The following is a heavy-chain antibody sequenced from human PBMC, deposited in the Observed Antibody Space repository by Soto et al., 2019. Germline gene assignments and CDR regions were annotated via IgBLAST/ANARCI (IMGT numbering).Heavy chain of an antibody. CDR3: AREGMGFSNWFDP. J-gene: IGHJ5*02. CDR1: RFTFSSYW. V-gene: IGHV3-74*01. Sequence: PGGSLRLSCAASRFTFSSYWMQWVRQAPGEGLVWVSRINGDGSDTGYADSVKGRFTISRDNAKNTLYLQMNSLRAEDTAVYFCAREGMGFSNWFDPSGQGTLVTVSS. CDR2: INGDGSDT. D-gene: IGHD2-8*01.